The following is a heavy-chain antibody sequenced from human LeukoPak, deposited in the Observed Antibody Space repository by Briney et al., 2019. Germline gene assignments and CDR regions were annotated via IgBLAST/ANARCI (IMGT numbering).Heavy chain of an antibody. D-gene: IGHD3-16*01. CDR2: IKQDGSAK. Sequence: PGGSLRLSCAASGFTFSRYWMSWVRQAPGKGLEWVANIKQDGSAKYYGDSVEGRFTTSRDNAKNSLYLQMNSLRAEDTAVYYCARWGGGFDYWGQGTLVTVSS. V-gene: IGHV3-7*04. CDR1: GFTFSRYW. CDR3: ARWGGGFDY. J-gene: IGHJ4*02.